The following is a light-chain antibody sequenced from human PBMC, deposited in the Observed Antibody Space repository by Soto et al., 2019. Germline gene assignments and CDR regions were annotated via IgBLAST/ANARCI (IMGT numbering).Light chain of an antibody. J-gene: IGKJ1*01. CDR3: QQYNSYWT. CDR1: QSISSW. V-gene: IGKV1-5*03. CDR2: KAP. Sequence: DIQMTQSPSTLSASVRDRDTNTCRASQSISSWLAWYQQKPGKAPKLLIYKAPSLESGVPSRFSGSGSGTEFTLTFSSLQPDDFATYYCQQYNSYWTFGQGNK.